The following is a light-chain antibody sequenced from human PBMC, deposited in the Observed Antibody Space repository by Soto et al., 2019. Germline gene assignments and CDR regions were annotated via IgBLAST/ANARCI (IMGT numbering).Light chain of an antibody. V-gene: IGKV3-11*01. CDR2: DAS. CDR3: PLSSTSPLT. J-gene: IGKJ4*01. CDR1: QSVSRY. Sequence: EIVLTQSPATLSLSPGQRATLSCRASQSVSRYLAWYQQKPGQAPRLVIYDASNRPADIPARFSVSGSGTDFTFTINSPESADFSVYYSPLSSTSPLTFGGGTKVE.